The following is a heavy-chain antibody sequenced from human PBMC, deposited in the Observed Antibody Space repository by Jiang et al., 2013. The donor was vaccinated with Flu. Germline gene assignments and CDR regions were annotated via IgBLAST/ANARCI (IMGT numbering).Heavy chain of an antibody. CDR3: AKGLGSPYYYYYMDV. J-gene: IGHJ6*03. Sequence: ASGFTFSSYGMHWVRQAPGKGLEWVAFIRYDGSNKYYADSVKGRFTISRDNSKNTLYLQMNSLRAEDTAVYYCAKGLGSPYYYYYMDVWGKGTTVTVSS. CDR1: GFTFSSYG. CDR2: IRYDGSNK. V-gene: IGHV3-30*02. D-gene: IGHD3-10*01.